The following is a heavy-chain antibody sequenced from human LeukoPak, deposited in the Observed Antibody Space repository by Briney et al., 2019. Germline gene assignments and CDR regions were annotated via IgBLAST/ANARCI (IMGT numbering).Heavy chain of an antibody. CDR2: INPNSGGT. CDR3: ARGHPVTYCSSTSCYYYYYGMDV. V-gene: IGHV1-2*02. CDR1: GYTLTGYY. D-gene: IGHD2-2*01. Sequence: ASVKVSCKASGYTLTGYYMHWVRQAPGQGLEWMGWINPNSGGTNYAQKFQGRVTMTRDTSISTAYMELSRLRSDDTAVYYCARGHPVTYCSSTSCYYYYYGMDVWGQGTTVTVSS. J-gene: IGHJ6*02.